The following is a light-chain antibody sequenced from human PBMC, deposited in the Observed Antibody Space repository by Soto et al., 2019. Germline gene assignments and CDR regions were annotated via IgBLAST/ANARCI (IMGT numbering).Light chain of an antibody. CDR1: QSISNF. V-gene: IGKV1-39*01. J-gene: IGKJ1*01. CDR2: SAS. Sequence: DIQMTQSPSSLSASVGDRVTITCRASQSISNFLNWYQQKPGRAPKLLIYSASNLQTGVPSRFSGSASGKDFPLPFASLHAEDFATYSCQQSNRGGTFGQGTKVDIK. CDR3: QQSNRGGT.